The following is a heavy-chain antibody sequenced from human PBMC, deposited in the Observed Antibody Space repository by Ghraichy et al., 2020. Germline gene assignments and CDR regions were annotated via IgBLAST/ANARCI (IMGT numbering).Heavy chain of an antibody. J-gene: IGHJ5*02. CDR2: IHHSGTT. CDR1: GVSISTTTYP. CDR3: ARRLRRSSDNWFDP. D-gene: IGHD6-6*01. Sequence: SETLSLTCTVSGVSISTTTYPWHWIRQPPGKGLQWIGFIHHSGTTYYNPSFKSRATISADMSRNHVSLRLNSVTAADTAVYYSARRLRRSSDNWFDPWGQGTLVTVSS. V-gene: IGHV4-39*02.